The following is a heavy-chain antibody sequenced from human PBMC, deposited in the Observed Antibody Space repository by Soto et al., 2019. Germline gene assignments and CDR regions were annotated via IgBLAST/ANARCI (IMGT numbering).Heavy chain of an antibody. CDR2: ISGSGGST. V-gene: IGHV3-23*01. CDR3: AKNFYPKTRCYFDY. CDR1: GFTFGSFA. Sequence: GGSLRLSCAASGFTFGSFALSWVRQAPGKGLEWVSAISGSGGSTYYVDSVKGRFTISRDNSKNTLYLQMNSLRAEDTAVYYCAKNFYPKTRCYFDYWGQGTLVTVSS. D-gene: IGHD2-8*01. J-gene: IGHJ4*02.